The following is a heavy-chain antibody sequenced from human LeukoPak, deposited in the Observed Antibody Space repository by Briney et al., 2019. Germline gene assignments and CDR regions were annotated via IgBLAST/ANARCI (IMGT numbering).Heavy chain of an antibody. D-gene: IGHD5-18*01. CDR2: INHSGST. CDR1: GFTFTGYA. V-gene: IGHV4-34*01. J-gene: IGHJ4*02. CDR3: ARQGYSYGLGDY. Sequence: GSLRLSCAASGFTFTGYAMSWVRQPPGKGLEWIGEINHSGSTNYNPSLKSRVTISVDTSKNQFSLKLSSVTAADTAVYYCARQGYSYGLGDYWGQGTLVTVSS.